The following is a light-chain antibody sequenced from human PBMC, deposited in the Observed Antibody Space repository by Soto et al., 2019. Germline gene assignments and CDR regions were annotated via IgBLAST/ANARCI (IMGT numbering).Light chain of an antibody. J-gene: IGKJ1*01. CDR1: QSVSSY. CDR2: DAS. CDR3: QQRSNRPWT. V-gene: IGKV3-11*01. Sequence: EIVLTQSPATLSLSPGERATLSCRASQSVSSYLAWYQQKPGQAPRPLIYDASNRATGIPARFSGSGSGTDFTLTISNLEPEDFAVYYCQQRSNRPWTFGQGTKVEIK.